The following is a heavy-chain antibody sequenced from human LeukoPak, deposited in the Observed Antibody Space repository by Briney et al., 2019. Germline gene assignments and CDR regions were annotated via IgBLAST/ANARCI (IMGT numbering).Heavy chain of an antibody. CDR3: AKGTLRSCIGPSCYPLDS. CDR2: LNDSGGGT. Sequence: PGGSLRLSCVASRFTFSDYAMNWVRQAPGKGLEWVSILNDSGGGTWYADSVKGRFTIFRDNSKKTLYLHMSSLRAEDTAVYYCAKGTLRSCIGPSCYPLDSWGQGTQVTVSS. J-gene: IGHJ4*02. CDR1: RFTFSDYA. D-gene: IGHD2-15*01. V-gene: IGHV3-23*01.